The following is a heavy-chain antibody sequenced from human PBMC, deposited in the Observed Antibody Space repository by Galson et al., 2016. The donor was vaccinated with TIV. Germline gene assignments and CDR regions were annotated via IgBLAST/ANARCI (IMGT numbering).Heavy chain of an antibody. D-gene: IGHD5-18*01. J-gene: IGHJ6*02. V-gene: IGHV1-69*13. CDR1: GGTFSSYV. CDR2: IIPLFRTA. CDR3: AKDRNTAFDSYYYYGMDV. Sequence: SVKVSCKASGGTFSSYVINWVRQAPGQGLEWMGGIIPLFRTANYAQKFQGRVTITADESTSTAHMELDSLTSEDTAVYYCAKDRNTAFDSYYYYGMDVWGQGTTVTVSS.